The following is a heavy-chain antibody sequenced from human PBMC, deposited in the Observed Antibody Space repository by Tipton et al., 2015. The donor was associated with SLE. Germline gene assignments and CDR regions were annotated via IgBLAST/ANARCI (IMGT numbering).Heavy chain of an antibody. V-gene: IGHV3-49*04. CDR2: IRSQAYGAST. J-gene: IGHJ5*02. D-gene: IGHD6-19*01. Sequence: RSLRLSCLGSGFKFRDYAVSWVRQAPGKGLEWVGFIRSQAYGASTVSAASVKGRFSFLRDDSKSTAYLEMSSLRSEDTGVYYCARGDSSGYLVDLWGQGTLVSVSS. CDR3: ARGDSSGYLVDL. CDR1: GFKFRDYA.